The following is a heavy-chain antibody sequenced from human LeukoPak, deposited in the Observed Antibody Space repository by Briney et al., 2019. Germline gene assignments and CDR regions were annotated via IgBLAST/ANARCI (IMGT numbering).Heavy chain of an antibody. Sequence: QPGGSLRLSCATSGFILGNYRMHWVRQAPGKGLVWVSRINSDGSGTDYAESVKGRFTISRDNAKNTLYLHMSSLRVEDTAVYYCARDMNGLTWGQGTLVTVSS. CDR2: INSDGSGT. V-gene: IGHV3-74*01. D-gene: IGHD1-1*01. CDR3: ARDMNGLT. CDR1: GFILGNYR. J-gene: IGHJ5*02.